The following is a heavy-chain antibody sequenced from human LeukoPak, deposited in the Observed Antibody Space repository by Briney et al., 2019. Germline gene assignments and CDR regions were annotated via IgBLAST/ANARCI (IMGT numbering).Heavy chain of an antibody. Sequence: GGSLRLSCAASGFTFNSYGMHWVRQAPGKGLEWVAVISYDGCDKYYTDSVKGRFTISRDNSQNTLYLQMNSLRPEDTAMYYCAKDNSIVVVPAPMDVWGQGTTVTVSS. CDR2: ISYDGCDK. V-gene: IGHV3-30*18. J-gene: IGHJ6*02. CDR3: AKDNSIVVVPAPMDV. D-gene: IGHD2-2*01. CDR1: GFTFNSYG.